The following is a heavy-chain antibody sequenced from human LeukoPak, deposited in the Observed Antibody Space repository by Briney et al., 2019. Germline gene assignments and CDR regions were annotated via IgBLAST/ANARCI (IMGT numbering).Heavy chain of an antibody. Sequence: GGSLRLSCAASAFSLNAYNMNWVRQAQGKGLEWVSSISYTGTYIYYADSVKGRFTISRDNAQNSLYLQMNSLRAEDTAIYYCVRDRGTYRPIDYWGQETLVTVSS. J-gene: IGHJ4*02. CDR1: AFSLNAYN. D-gene: IGHD1-26*01. V-gene: IGHV3-21*04. CDR2: ISYTGTYI. CDR3: VRDRGTYRPIDY.